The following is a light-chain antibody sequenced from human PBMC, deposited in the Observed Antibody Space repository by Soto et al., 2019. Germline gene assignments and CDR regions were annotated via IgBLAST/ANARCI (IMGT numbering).Light chain of an antibody. V-gene: IGLV1-40*01. CDR3: QSYDSSLSGLPYVV. CDR2: GNS. J-gene: IGLJ2*01. Sequence: QLVLTQPPSVSGAPGQRVTISCTGSSSNIGAGYDVHWYQQLPGTAPKLLIYGNSNRPSGVPDRFSGSKSGTSASLAITGLQAEDEADYYCQSYDSSLSGLPYVVFGGGTKVTVL. CDR1: SSNIGAGYD.